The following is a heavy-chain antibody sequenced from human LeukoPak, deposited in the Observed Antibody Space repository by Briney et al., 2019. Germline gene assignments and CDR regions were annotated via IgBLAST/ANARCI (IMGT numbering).Heavy chain of an antibody. V-gene: IGHV3-23*01. CDR2: ISGSGGST. D-gene: IGHD6-13*01. CDR1: GFTFSSYA. Sequence: GGSLRLSCAASGFTFSSYAMSWVRQAPGKGLEWVSAISGSGGSTYYADSVKGRFTISRDNSKNTLYLQMNSLKAEDTALYYCAKDRGHSSSWYFDYWGQGTLVTVSS. CDR3: AKDRGHSSSWYFDY. J-gene: IGHJ4*02.